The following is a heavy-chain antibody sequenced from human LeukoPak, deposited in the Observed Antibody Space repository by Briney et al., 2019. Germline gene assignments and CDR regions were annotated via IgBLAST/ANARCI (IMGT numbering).Heavy chain of an antibody. CDR3: TRDDYGDYLFDY. Sequence: GGSLRLSCTASGFTFGDYAMSWVRQAPGKGLEWVGFIRSKAYGGTTEYAASVKGRFTISRDDSKSIAYLQMNSLKTEDTAVYYCTRDDYGDYLFDYWGQGTLVTVSP. J-gene: IGHJ4*02. D-gene: IGHD4-17*01. CDR2: IRSKAYGGTT. V-gene: IGHV3-49*04. CDR1: GFTFGDYA.